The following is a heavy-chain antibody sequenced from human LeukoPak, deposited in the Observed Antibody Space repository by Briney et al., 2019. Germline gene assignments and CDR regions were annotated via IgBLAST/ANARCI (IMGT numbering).Heavy chain of an antibody. CDR2: ISYDGSNK. D-gene: IGHD5-18*01. CDR1: GFTFSSYG. CDR3: AKDPYSYGLNYFDY. V-gene: IGHV3-30*18. Sequence: PGRSLRLSCAASGFTFSSYGMHWVRQAPGKGLEWVAVISYDGSNKYYADSVKGRSTISRDNSKNTLYLQMNSLRAEDTAVYYCAKDPYSYGLNYFDYWGQGTLVTVSS. J-gene: IGHJ4*02.